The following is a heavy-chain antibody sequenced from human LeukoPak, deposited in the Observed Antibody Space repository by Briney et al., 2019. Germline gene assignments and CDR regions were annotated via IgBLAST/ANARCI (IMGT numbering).Heavy chain of an antibody. D-gene: IGHD2-2*01. V-gene: IGHV1-8*03. CDR2: MNPNSGNT. CDR1: GYTFTSYD. CDR3: ARDGCSSTSCFYYYYYMDV. J-gene: IGHJ6*03. Sequence: ASVKVSCKASGYTFTSYDINWVRQATGQGLEWMGWMNPNSGNTGYAQKFQGRVTITRNTSISTAYMELSSLRSEDTAVYYCARDGCSSTSCFYYYYYMDVWGKGTTVTVSS.